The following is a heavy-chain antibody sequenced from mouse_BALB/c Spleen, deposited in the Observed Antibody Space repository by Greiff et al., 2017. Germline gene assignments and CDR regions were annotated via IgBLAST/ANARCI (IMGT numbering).Heavy chain of an antibody. Sequence: EVKLEESGGGLVKPGGSLKLSCAASGFTFSSYAMSWVRQTPEKRLEWVATISSGGSYTYYPDSVKGRFTISRDNAKNTLYLQMSSLRSEDTAMYYCARAYFDYWGQGTTLTVSS. CDR2: ISSGGSYT. J-gene: IGHJ2*01. CDR3: ARAYFDY. CDR1: GFTFSSYA. V-gene: IGHV5-9-3*01.